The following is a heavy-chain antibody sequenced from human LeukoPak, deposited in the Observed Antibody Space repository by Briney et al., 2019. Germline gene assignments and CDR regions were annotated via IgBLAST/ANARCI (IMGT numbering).Heavy chain of an antibody. D-gene: IGHD5-12*01. V-gene: IGHV1-46*01. CDR1: GYTFTSYY. CDR2: INPSGGST. J-gene: IGHJ6*02. CDR3: ARGEWLRLGYYYYGMDV. Sequence: ASVKVSCKASGYTFTSYYMHWVRQAPGQGLEWMGIINPSGGSTSYAQKFQGRVTMTRVTSTSTVYMELSSLRSEDTAVYYCARGEWLRLGYYYYGMDVWGQGTTVTVSS.